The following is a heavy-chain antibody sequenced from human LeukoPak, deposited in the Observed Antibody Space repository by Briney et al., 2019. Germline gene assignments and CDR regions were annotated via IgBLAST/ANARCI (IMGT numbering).Heavy chain of an antibody. J-gene: IGHJ5*02. CDR3: ARGSSNIAARNNWLDP. CDR1: GYSINSGYY. Sequence: SETLSLTCTVSGYSINSGYYWGWIRQPPGKGLEWIGSIYHSGSTHYNPSLKSRVTISVDTSKNQFSLKLSSVTAADTAVYYCARGSSNIAARNNWLDPWGQGILVTVSS. CDR2: IYHSGST. V-gene: IGHV4-38-2*02. D-gene: IGHD6-6*01.